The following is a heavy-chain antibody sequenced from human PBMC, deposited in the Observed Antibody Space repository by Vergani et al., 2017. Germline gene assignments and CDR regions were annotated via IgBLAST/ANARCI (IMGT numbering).Heavy chain of an antibody. CDR1: GYTFTGYY. Sequence: QVQLVQSGAEVKKPGASVKVSCKASGYTFTGYYMHWVRQAPGQGLEWMGWINPNSGGTNYAQKFQGRVTMTRDTSISTAYMELSRLRSDDTAVYYCARSTYYYDSSGYYPAPYYFDYWGQGTLVTVSS. J-gene: IGHJ4*02. D-gene: IGHD3-22*01. CDR2: INPNSGGT. CDR3: ARSTYYYDSSGYYPAPYYFDY. V-gene: IGHV1-2*02.